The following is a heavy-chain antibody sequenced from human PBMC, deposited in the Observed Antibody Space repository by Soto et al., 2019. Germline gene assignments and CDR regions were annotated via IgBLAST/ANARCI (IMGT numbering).Heavy chain of an antibody. CDR2: IWYDGSNK. D-gene: IGHD3-3*01. Sequence: PGGSLRLSCAASGFTFSSYGMHWVRQAPGKGLEWVAVIWYDGSNKYYADSVKGRFTISRDNSKNTLYLQMNSLRAEDTAVYYCAREDYDVWAPYCSYGMDVWGQGTTVTVAS. CDR1: GFTFSSYG. J-gene: IGHJ6*02. V-gene: IGHV3-33*01. CDR3: AREDYDVWAPYCSYGMDV.